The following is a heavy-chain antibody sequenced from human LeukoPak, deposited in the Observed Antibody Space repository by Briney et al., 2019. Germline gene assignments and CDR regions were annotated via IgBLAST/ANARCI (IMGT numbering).Heavy chain of an antibody. CDR1: GFTFSGYW. J-gene: IGHJ4*02. D-gene: IGHD4-17*01. Sequence: GGSLRLSCAASGFTFSGYWMHWVRQAPGKGLVWVSRINGDGKSTTYADSVKGRFTISRDNDKNTLYLQMNSLRAEDTAVYYCTRVGAVTYDYWGQGTLVTVSS. CDR2: INGDGKST. CDR3: TRVGAVTYDY. V-gene: IGHV3-74*01.